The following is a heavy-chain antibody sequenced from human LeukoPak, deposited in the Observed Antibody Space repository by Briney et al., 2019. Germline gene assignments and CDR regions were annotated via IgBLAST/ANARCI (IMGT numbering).Heavy chain of an antibody. V-gene: IGHV3-30*18. CDR1: GFTFSSYG. CDR3: AKDLAIEEFDY. CDR2: ISYDGSNK. Sequence: GRSLRLSCAASGFTFSSYGMHWVRQAPSNVREWVAVISYDGSNKYYADSVKGRFTISTDNSKNTLYMQMHSLRAEDTAVYYCAKDLAIEEFDYWGQGTLVTVSS. J-gene: IGHJ4*02.